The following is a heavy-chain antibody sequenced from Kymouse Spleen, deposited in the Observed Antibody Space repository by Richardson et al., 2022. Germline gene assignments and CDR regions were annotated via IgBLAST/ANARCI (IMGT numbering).Heavy chain of an antibody. CDR3: AKENSSWYPFDY. V-gene: IGHV3-30*18. D-gene: IGHD6-13*01. J-gene: IGHJ4*02. CDR2: ISYDGSNK. Sequence: QVQLVESGGGVVQPGRSLRLSCAASGFTFSSYGMHWVRQAPGKGLEWVAVISYDGSNKYYADSVKGRFTISRDNSKNTLYLQMNSLRAEDTAVYYCAKENSSWYPFDYWGQGTLVTVSS. CDR1: GFTFSSYG.